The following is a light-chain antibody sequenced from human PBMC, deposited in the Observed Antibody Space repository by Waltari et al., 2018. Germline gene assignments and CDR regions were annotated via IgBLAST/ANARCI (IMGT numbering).Light chain of an antibody. CDR1: RSNIGNNY. V-gene: IGLV1-47*01. J-gene: IGLJ3*02. CDR2: RNI. Sequence: QSVLTQPPSASGTPGQRVTISCSGSRSNIGNNYVYWYQHLPGTAPKLPCYRNIQRPRGGPDRFAGSKSGTSAALAISGLRSEDEADYYWAAWDDSLSGRVFGGGTKVTVL. CDR3: AAWDDSLSGRV.